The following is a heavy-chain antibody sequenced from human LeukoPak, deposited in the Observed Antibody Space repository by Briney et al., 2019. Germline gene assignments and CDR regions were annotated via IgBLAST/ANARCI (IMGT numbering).Heavy chain of an antibody. J-gene: IGHJ5*02. CDR2: INHSGST. Sequence: PSETLSLTCAVYGGSFSGYYWSWIRQPPGKGLEWIGEINHSGSTNYIPSLKSRVTISVDTSKNQFSLKLSSVTAADTAVYYWARRNVLLWFRDPGKNNWFDPWGQGTLVTVSS. V-gene: IGHV4-34*01. D-gene: IGHD3-10*01. CDR3: ARRNVLLWFRDPGKNNWFDP. CDR1: GGSFSGYY.